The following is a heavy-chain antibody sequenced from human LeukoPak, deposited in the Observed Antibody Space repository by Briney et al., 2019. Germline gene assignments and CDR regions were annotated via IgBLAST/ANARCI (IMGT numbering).Heavy chain of an antibody. V-gene: IGHV1-69*04. CDR3: ARSSRLLWFGELSPPYYYYGMDV. CDR2: IIPILGIA. CDR1: GGTFSSYA. J-gene: IGHJ6*02. Sequence: ASVKVSCKASGGTFSSYAISWVRQAPGQGLEWMGRIIPILGIANYAQKFQGRVTITADKSTSTAYMELSSLRSEDTAVYYCARSSRLLWFGELSPPYYYYGMDVWGQGTTVTVSS. D-gene: IGHD3-10*01.